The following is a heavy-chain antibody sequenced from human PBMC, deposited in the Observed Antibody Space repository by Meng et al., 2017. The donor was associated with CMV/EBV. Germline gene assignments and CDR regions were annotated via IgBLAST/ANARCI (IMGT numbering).Heavy chain of an antibody. J-gene: IGHJ6*02. Sequence: ASVKVSCKASGYTFTGYYMHWVRQAPGQGLEWMGWINPNSGSTNYAQKFQGRVTMTRDTSISTAYMELSRLRSDDTAVYYCARDQSSTSYYYYGMDVWGQGTTVTVSS. D-gene: IGHD2-2*01. CDR3: ARDQSSTSYYYYGMDV. CDR1: GYTFTGYY. CDR2: INPNSGST. V-gene: IGHV1-2*02.